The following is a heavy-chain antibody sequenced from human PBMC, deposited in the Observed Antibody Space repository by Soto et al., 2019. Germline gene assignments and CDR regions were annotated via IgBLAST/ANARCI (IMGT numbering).Heavy chain of an antibody. CDR3: AVCGGYCISTSCPGSDSFDY. Sequence: SVKVSCKASGYTFTSYYMHWVRQAPGQGLEWMAIINPSGGSTSYAQKFQGRFTISRDNSKNSLFLQLYSLRGGDTAVYYCAVCGGYCISTSCPGSDSFDYWGEGTLVTVSS. J-gene: IGHJ4*02. CDR2: INPSGGST. D-gene: IGHD2-2*01. V-gene: IGHV1-46*01. CDR1: GYTFTSYY.